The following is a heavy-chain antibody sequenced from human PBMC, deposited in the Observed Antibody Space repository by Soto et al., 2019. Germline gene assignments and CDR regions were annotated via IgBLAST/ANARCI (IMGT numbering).Heavy chain of an antibody. V-gene: IGHV3-23*01. Sequence: EVRLLESGGGLIQPGGSLRLSCAASGFTFSSYVMSWVRQAPGPGLEWVSGISGSGTNTSYADSVKGRFTISRDNSKNTLYLQMTSLRAEDTAEYYCAKDNSPYSGYNSFDYWGEGTLVTVSS. J-gene: IGHJ4*02. D-gene: IGHD5-12*01. CDR3: AKDNSPYSGYNSFDY. CDR1: GFTFSSYV. CDR2: ISGSGTNT.